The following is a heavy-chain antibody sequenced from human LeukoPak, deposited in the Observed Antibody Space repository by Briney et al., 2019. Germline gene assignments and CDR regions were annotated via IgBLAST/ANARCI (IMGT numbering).Heavy chain of an antibody. D-gene: IGHD3-16*01. Sequence: GGSLRLSCAASGFSFSSYGMLWVRQAPGKGPEWVAVIWYDGSNKYYADSVKGRFTISRDNSNNTLYLQMDSLRVEDTAVYYCARGGPEWPLDYWGQGTLVTVSS. CDR3: ARGGPEWPLDY. J-gene: IGHJ4*02. V-gene: IGHV3-33*01. CDR1: GFSFSSYG. CDR2: IWYDGSNK.